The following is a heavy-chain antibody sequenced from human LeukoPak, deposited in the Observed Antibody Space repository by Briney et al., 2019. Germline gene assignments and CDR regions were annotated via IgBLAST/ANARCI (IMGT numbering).Heavy chain of an antibody. V-gene: IGHV3-23*01. CDR2: ISGSGGST. Sequence: GGSLRLSCAASGFTFSSYAMSWVRQAPGKGLEWVSAISGSGGSTYYADSVKGRFTISRDNSKNTLYLQMNSLRAEDTAVYYCAKFGIITMVRGAYDGYFDYWGQGTLVTVSS. CDR3: AKFGIITMVRGAYDGYFDY. J-gene: IGHJ4*02. D-gene: IGHD3-10*01. CDR1: GFTFSSYA.